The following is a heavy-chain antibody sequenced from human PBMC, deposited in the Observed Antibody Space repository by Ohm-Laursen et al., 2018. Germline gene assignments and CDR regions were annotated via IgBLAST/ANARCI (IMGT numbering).Heavy chain of an antibody. CDR1: GFTFNTYA. J-gene: IGHJ5*02. CDR2: ISGSGGST. D-gene: IGHD2-2*01. V-gene: IGHV3-23*01. Sequence: SLRLSCAASGFTFNTYAMHWVRQAPGKGLEWVSAISGSGGSTYYADSVKGRFTISRDNSKNTLYLQMNSLRAEDTAVYYCARDSPRVPAAIGGWFDPWGQGTLVTVSS. CDR3: ARDSPRVPAAIGGWFDP.